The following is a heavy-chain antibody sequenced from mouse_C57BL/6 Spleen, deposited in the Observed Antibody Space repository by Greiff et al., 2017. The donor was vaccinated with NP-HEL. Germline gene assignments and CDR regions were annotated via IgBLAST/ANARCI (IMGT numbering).Heavy chain of an antibody. V-gene: IGHV1-22*01. CDR1: GYTFTDYN. J-gene: IGHJ4*01. D-gene: IGHD1-1*01. Sequence: VQLQQSGPELVKPGASVKMSCKASGYTFTDYNMHWVKQSHGKSLEWIGYINPNNGGTSYNQKFKGKATLTVNKSSSTAYMELRSLTSEDSAVYYCAKGDGSSPYAMDYWGQGTSVTVSS. CDR2: INPNNGGT. CDR3: AKGDGSSPYAMDY.